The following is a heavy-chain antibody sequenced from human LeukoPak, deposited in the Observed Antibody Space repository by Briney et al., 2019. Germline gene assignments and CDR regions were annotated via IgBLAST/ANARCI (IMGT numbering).Heavy chain of an antibody. D-gene: IGHD6-19*01. Sequence: PGGSLRLSCAASGFTLSSYAMSWVRQGPGKGLEWVSGITGSGVTTYYADSVKGRFTISRDNSKNTLYLQMNSLRAEDPAVYYCAKDQDSSGWQDEYYFDYWGQGTLVTVSS. V-gene: IGHV3-23*01. CDR3: AKDQDSSGWQDEYYFDY. J-gene: IGHJ4*02. CDR1: GFTLSSYA. CDR2: ITGSGVTT.